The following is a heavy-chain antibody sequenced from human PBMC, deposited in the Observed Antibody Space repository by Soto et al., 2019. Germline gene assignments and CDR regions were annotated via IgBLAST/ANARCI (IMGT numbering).Heavy chain of an antibody. CDR2: ISYEGSNK. Sequence: QVQLVESGGGVVQPGTSLRLSCAASKFTFSYYGMHWVRQAPGKGLEWVAVISYEGSNKYYADPVKGRFTISRDNSKKTLYLEMKSLRAEDTAVYYCAKPISISGVIIDAFDVWGQGTMVTVSS. CDR1: KFTFSYYG. V-gene: IGHV3-30*18. J-gene: IGHJ3*01. CDR3: AKPISISGVIIDAFDV. D-gene: IGHD3-10*01.